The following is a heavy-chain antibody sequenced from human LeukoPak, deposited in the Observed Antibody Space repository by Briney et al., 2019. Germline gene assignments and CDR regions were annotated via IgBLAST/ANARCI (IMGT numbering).Heavy chain of an antibody. Sequence: GGSLRLSCTASGFTFNTHAMSWVRRAPGKGLEWLSAISGRGDGTYYADSVKGRFTVSRDNSRNTLYLQMNSLRAEDTAVYYCAKFGGMGPRDAFDIWGQGTMVTVSS. J-gene: IGHJ3*02. CDR1: GFTFNTHA. D-gene: IGHD1-26*01. CDR3: AKFGGMGPRDAFDI. CDR2: ISGRGDGT. V-gene: IGHV3-23*01.